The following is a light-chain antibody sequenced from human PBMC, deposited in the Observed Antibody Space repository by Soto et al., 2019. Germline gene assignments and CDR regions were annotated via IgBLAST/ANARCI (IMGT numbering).Light chain of an antibody. CDR2: KAS. V-gene: IGKV1-5*03. J-gene: IGKJ5*01. CDR1: QTISSW. Sequence: DVQITHSPSTLSRSVLYRVTITCRASQTISSWLAWYQQKPGKAPKLLIYKASTLKSGVPSRFSGSGSGTEFTLTISSLQPDDFATYYCQHYNSYSEAFGQGTRLETK. CDR3: QHYNSYSEA.